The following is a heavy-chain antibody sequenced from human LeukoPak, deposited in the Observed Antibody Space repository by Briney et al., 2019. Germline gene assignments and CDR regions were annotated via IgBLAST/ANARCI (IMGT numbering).Heavy chain of an antibody. V-gene: IGHV4-39*01. D-gene: IGHD5-12*01. CDR1: GGSISSDRHY. CDR3: ARQRAMVATKFDS. Sequence: SETLSLTCTVSGGSISSDRHYWAWIRQPPGKGLEWIGSIFHTGSAHYNPSLESRVTLSVDTSNNQFSLNLRSVTAADTALYYCARQRAMVATKFDSWGQGTRVTVSS. J-gene: IGHJ5*01. CDR2: IFHTGSA.